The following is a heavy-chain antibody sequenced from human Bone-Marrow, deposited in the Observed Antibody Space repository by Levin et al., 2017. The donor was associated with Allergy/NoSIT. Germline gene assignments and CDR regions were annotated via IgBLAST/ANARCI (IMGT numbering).Heavy chain of an antibody. Sequence: RGESLKISCTASGFTFSSYWMHWVRQGPGKGLVWVSRINSDGSYTNYADSVKGRFTISRDNAKNTLYLQLNSLRAEDTAVYYCARDRDYGGNRFDYWGQGTLVTVSS. J-gene: IGHJ4*02. D-gene: IGHD4-23*01. CDR3: ARDRDYGGNRFDY. CDR2: INSDGSYT. V-gene: IGHV3-74*01. CDR1: GFTFSSYW.